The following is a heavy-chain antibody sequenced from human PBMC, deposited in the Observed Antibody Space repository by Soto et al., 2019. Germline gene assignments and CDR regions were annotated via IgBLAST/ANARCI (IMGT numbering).Heavy chain of an antibody. Sequence: ASVKVSCKASGYTFTSYGISWVRQAPGQGLEWLGKIDPSDNATSYAQKFQGRVTLTRDPSTNTVYVELSSLRSEDTAIYYCATNYYDSSGYLYWGQGTLVTSPQ. V-gene: IGHV1-46*01. J-gene: IGHJ4*02. CDR2: IDPSDNAT. CDR1: GYTFTSYG. CDR3: ATNYYDSSGYLY. D-gene: IGHD3-22*01.